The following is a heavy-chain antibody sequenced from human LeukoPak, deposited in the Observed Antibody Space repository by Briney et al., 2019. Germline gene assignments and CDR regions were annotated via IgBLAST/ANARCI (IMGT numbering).Heavy chain of an antibody. V-gene: IGHV3-23*01. J-gene: IGHJ3*02. D-gene: IGHD4-17*01. Sequence: GGSLRLSCAASGFTFGSYAMSWVRQAPGKGLEWVSAISGSGGSTYYADSVKGRFTISRDNSKNTLYLQMNSLRAEDTAVYYCAKVPHYGDYVIWGQGTMVTVSS. CDR2: ISGSGGST. CDR1: GFTFGSYA. CDR3: AKVPHYGDYVI.